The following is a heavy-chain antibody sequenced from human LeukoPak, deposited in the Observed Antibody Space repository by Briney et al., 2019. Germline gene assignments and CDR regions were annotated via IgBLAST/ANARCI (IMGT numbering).Heavy chain of an antibody. CDR2: IYPGDSDT. Sequence: GESLKISCQGSGYSFTSYWICWVRQMPGKGLEWMGIIYPGDSDTRYSPSFQGQVTISADKSISTADLQGSSLKAWDNGMYYFASIAARHDAFDIWGQGTMVTVSS. CDR1: GYSFTSYW. J-gene: IGHJ3*02. D-gene: IGHD6-6*01. CDR3: ASIAARHDAFDI. V-gene: IGHV5-51*01.